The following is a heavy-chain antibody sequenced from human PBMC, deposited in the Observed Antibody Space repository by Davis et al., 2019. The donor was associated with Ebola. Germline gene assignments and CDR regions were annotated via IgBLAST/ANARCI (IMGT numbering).Heavy chain of an antibody. V-gene: IGHV3-23*01. CDR1: GFTFSSYA. D-gene: IGHD1-26*01. CDR2: ISGSGGST. Sequence: GESLKISCAASGFTFSSYAMSWVRQAPGKGLEWVSAISGSGGSTYYADSVKGRFTISRDNSKNTLYLQMNSLRAEDTAVYYCASGNTRFDYWGQGTLVTVSS. J-gene: IGHJ4*02. CDR3: ASGNTRFDY.